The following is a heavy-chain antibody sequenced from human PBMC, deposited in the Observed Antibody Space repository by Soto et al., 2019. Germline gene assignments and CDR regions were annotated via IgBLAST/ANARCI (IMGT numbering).Heavy chain of an antibody. Sequence: ASVKVSCKASGYTFTSYAMHWLRQAPGQRLEWMGWINAGNGNTKYSQKFQGRVTITRDTSASTAYMELSSLRSEDTAVYYCARDSWPMNWGVGGMDVWGQGTTVTVSS. CDR1: GYTFTSYA. D-gene: IGHD7-27*01. CDR3: ARDSWPMNWGVGGMDV. CDR2: INAGNGNT. J-gene: IGHJ6*02. V-gene: IGHV1-3*01.